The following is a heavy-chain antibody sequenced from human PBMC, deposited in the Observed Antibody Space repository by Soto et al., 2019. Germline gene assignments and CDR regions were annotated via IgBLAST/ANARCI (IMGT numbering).Heavy chain of an antibody. CDR1: GFTFTNAW. Sequence: LILSCAASGFTFTNAWMSWVRQAPGKGLEWVGRIKSKTDGETTDYAAPVKGRFTISRDDSKNTLYLQMNSLKTEDTAVYFCTTGPRGKTVITVFDIWGQGTMVTVSS. V-gene: IGHV3-15*01. J-gene: IGHJ3*02. D-gene: IGHD1-20*01. CDR3: TTGPRGKTVITVFDI. CDR2: IKSKTDGETT.